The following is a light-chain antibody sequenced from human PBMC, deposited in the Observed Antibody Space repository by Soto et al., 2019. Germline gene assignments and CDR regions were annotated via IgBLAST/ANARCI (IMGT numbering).Light chain of an antibody. CDR1: QSLLHGNGYNY. V-gene: IGKV2-28*01. J-gene: IGKJ2*01. CDR3: MQALQTPPYT. CDR2: LGS. Sequence: DIVMNQSPLSLPVTPGEPASISCRSSQSLLHGNGYNYLDWYLQKPGQSPQLLIYLGSNRASGVPDRFSGSGSGTDFTLKISRVEAEDVGVYFCMQALQTPPYTFGQGTKLEIK.